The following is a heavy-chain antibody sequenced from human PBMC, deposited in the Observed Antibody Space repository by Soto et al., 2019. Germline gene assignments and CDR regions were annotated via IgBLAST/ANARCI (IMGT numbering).Heavy chain of an antibody. V-gene: IGHV3-33*01. J-gene: IGHJ6*02. CDR2: IWYDGSNK. CDR3: ARDSSGYDYGYYYYYGMDV. CDR1: GFTFSSYG. D-gene: IGHD5-12*01. Sequence: GGSLRLSCAASGFTFSSYGMHWVRQAPGKGLEWVAVIWYDGSNKYYADSVKGRFTISTDNSKNTLYLQMNSLRAEDTAVYYCARDSSGYDYGYYYYYGMDVWGQGTTVTVSS.